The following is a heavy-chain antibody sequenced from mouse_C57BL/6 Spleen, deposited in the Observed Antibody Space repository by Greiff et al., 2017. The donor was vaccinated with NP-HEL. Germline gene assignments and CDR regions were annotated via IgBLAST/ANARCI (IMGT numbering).Heavy chain of an antibody. CDR2: IDPETGGT. CDR3: TRSTVYGSSHWYFDV. CDR1: GYTFTDYE. V-gene: IGHV1-15*01. D-gene: IGHD1-1*01. J-gene: IGHJ1*03. Sequence: QVQLQQSGAELVRPGASVTLSCKASGYTFTDYEMHWVKQTPVHGLEWIGAIDPETGGTAYNQKFKGKAILTADKSSSPAYMELRSLTSEDSAVYYCTRSTVYGSSHWYFDVWGTGTTVTVSS.